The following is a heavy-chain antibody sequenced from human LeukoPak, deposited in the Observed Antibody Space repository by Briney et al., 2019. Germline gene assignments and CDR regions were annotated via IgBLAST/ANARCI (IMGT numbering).Heavy chain of an antibody. J-gene: IGHJ5*02. V-gene: IGHV4-31*01. D-gene: IGHD3-3*01. CDR2: IYYSGST. Sequence: SETLSLTCTVSGGSISSGGYFWSWIRQHPGKGLEWIGYIYYSGSTYYNPSLKSQVTISVDTSKNQFSLKLSSVTAAGTAVYYCAREAFGTSYNWFDPWGQGTLVTVSS. CDR3: AREAFGTSYNWFDP. CDR1: GGSISSGGYF.